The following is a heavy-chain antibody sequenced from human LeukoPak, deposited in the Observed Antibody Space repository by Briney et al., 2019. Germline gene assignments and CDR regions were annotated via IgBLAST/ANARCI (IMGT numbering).Heavy chain of an antibody. CDR1: GGSISSSSYY. D-gene: IGHD2-15*01. J-gene: IGHJ6*03. CDR3: ARGSKIRGYCSGGSCYGLYYYYMDV. CDR2: IYYSGST. V-gene: IGHV4-39*07. Sequence: PSETLSLTCTVSGGSISSSSYYWGWIRQPPGKGLEWIGSIYYSGSTNYNPSLKSRVTTLVDTSENQFSLKLSSVTAADTAVYYCARGSKIRGYCSGGSCYGLYYYYMDVWGKGTTVTVSS.